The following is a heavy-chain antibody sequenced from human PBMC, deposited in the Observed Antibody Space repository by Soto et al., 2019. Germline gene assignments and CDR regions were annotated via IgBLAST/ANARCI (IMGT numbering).Heavy chain of an antibody. CDR3: ARDLGQWELRTNTGQGYYYYGLDV. CDR2: ISSSSGYV. D-gene: IGHD1-26*01. CDR1: GFSFSTYT. J-gene: IGHJ6*02. V-gene: IGHV3-21*01. Sequence: PGGSLRLSCTASGFSFSTYTMNWVRQAPGKGLEWVSCISSSSGYVYYVGSVKGRFTISRDNAKNSLFLQMNSLRAEDTAVYYCARDLGQWELRTNTGQGYYYYGLDVWGQGTTVTVSS.